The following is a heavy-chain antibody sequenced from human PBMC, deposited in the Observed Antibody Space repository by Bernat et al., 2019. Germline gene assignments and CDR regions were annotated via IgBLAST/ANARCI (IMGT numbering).Heavy chain of an antibody. V-gene: IGHV3-11*06. CDR2: ISSSSSYT. D-gene: IGHD2-15*01. J-gene: IGHJ4*02. CDR3: ARKRSGGSCC. CDR1: GFTFSDYY. Sequence: QVQLVESGGGVVQPGRSLRLSCAASGFTFSDYYMSWIRQAPGKGLEWVSYISSSSSYTNYADSVKGRFTISRDNAKNSLYLQMNSLRAEDTAVYYCARKRSGGSCCWGQGTLVTVSS.